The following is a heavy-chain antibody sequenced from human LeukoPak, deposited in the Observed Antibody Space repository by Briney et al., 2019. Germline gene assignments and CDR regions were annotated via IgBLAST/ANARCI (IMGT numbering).Heavy chain of an antibody. J-gene: IGHJ4*02. V-gene: IGHV1-24*01. Sequence: ASVKVSCKASGGTFISYAISWVRQAPGKGLEWMGGFDPEDGETIYAQKFQGRVTMTEDTSTDTAYMELSSLRSEDTAVYYCATNPRSIVVVSFDYWGQGTLVTVSS. CDR2: FDPEDGET. D-gene: IGHD3-22*01. CDR3: ATNPRSIVVVSFDY. CDR1: GGTFISYA.